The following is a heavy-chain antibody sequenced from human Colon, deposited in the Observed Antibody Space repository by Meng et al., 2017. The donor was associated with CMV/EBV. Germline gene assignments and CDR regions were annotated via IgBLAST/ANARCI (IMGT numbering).Heavy chain of an antibody. D-gene: IGHD5-18*01. CDR3: AKIPLGYSLSPLVGLDP. J-gene: IGHJ5*02. CDR1: GVSSSSDNW. V-gene: IGHV4-4*02. Sequence: VSLVRPSPGLVKPSGSLSLICAFSGVSSSSDNWCTWVRQPPGKGLEWIGEIYHSGTTNYHPSLKSRVTISVDKSKNQVSLNLSSVTAADTAVYFCAKIPLGYSLSPLVGLDPWGQGTLVTVSS. CDR2: IYHSGTT.